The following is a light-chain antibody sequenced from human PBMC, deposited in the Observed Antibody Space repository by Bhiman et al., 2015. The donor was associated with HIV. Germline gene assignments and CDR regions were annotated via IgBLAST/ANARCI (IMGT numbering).Light chain of an antibody. J-gene: IGLJ1*01. Sequence: QSALTQPASVSGSPGQSITISCTGTSNDVGGYDYVSWYQQHPGKAPKLMIYDVSKRPSGVPDRFSGSKSGNTASLTISGLQAEDEADYYCCSYAGTYTFYVFGSGTKVTVL. V-gene: IGLV2-11*01. CDR2: DVS. CDR1: SNDVGGYDY. CDR3: CSYAGTYTFYV.